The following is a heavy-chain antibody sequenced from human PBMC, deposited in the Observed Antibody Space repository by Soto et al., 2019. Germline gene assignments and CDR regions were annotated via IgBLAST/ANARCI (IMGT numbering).Heavy chain of an antibody. D-gene: IGHD6-13*01. Sequence: ASVKVSCKASGYTFTSYDINWVRQATGQGLEWMGWMNPNSGNTGYAQKFQGRVTMTRNTSISTAYMELSSLRSEDTAVYYCASGSYSSSWYGVNYYYYMDVGGKGTTVTVSS. V-gene: IGHV1-8*01. CDR3: ASGSYSSSWYGVNYYYYMDV. J-gene: IGHJ6*03. CDR2: MNPNSGNT. CDR1: GYTFTSYD.